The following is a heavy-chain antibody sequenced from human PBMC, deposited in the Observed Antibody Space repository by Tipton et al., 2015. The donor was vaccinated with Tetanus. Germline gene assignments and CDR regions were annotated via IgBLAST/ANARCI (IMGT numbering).Heavy chain of an antibody. J-gene: IGHJ4*02. Sequence: TLSLTCAVSGGSIRSSNWWSWVRQTPGKGLEWIGEIYHSGTTNYNPSLKSRVTMSVDNSKNQFSLKLNSVTAADTAVYYCARESITFFGVVSIDYWGQGTLVTVSS. D-gene: IGHD3-3*01. V-gene: IGHV4-4*02. CDR1: GGSIRSSNW. CDR2: IYHSGTT. CDR3: ARESITFFGVVSIDY.